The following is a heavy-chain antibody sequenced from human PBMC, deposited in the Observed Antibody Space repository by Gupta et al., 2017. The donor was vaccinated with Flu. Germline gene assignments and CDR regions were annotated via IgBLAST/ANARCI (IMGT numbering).Heavy chain of an antibody. D-gene: IGHD2-2*01. CDR1: GFTFSNYG. Sequence: EVQLLESGGGLVRPGGSLRLSCAASGFTFSNYGVSWVRQAPGKGLEWVSFISASGLSEYYADSVKGRFTISRDDSKSTLYLQMNSLTAEDTARYYCAKGGRAVVSTGILDSWGQGTLVTVSS. V-gene: IGHV3-23*01. CDR3: AKGGRAVVSTGILDS. J-gene: IGHJ4*02. CDR2: ISASGLSE.